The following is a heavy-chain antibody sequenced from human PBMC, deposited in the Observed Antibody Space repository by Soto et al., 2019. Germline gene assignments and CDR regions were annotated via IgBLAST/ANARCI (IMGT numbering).Heavy chain of an antibody. Sequence: PGGSLRLCCAASGFTFSDYYMSWIRQAPGKGLEWVSYISSSGSTIYYADSVKGRFTISRDNAKNSLYLQMNSLRAEDTAVYYWGGAGIEGAGTKGLFDYGGKETLVTVSS. D-gene: IGHD6-19*01. V-gene: IGHV3-11*01. CDR3: GGAGIEGAGTKGLFDY. J-gene: IGHJ4*02. CDR1: GFTFSDYY. CDR2: ISSSGSTI.